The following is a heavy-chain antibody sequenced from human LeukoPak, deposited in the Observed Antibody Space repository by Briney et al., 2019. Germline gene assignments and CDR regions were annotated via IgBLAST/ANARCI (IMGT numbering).Heavy chain of an antibody. J-gene: IGHJ5*02. Sequence: SQTLSLTCTVSGGSISSGSSYWSWIRQPPGKGLEWIGYIYYSGSTNYNPSLKSRVTISVDTSKNQFSLKLSSVTAVDTAVYYCAREYVAVAGNWFDPWGQGTLVTVSS. V-gene: IGHV4-61*01. CDR2: IYYSGST. CDR3: AREYVAVAGNWFDP. D-gene: IGHD6-19*01. CDR1: GGSISSGSSY.